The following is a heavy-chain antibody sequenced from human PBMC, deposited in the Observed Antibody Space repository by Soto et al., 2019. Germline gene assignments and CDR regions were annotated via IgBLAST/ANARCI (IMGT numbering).Heavy chain of an antibody. V-gene: IGHV4-34*01. CDR3: ARPRGYRYGYRDWYFDL. CDR2: INHSGST. D-gene: IGHD5-18*01. Sequence: PAETLSLTCAVYGGSFSGYYWSWIRQPPGKGLEWIGEINHSGSTNYNPSLKSRVTISVDTSKNQFSLKLSSVTAADTAVYYCARPRGYRYGYRDWYFDLWGRGTLVTVSS. J-gene: IGHJ2*01. CDR1: GGSFSGYY.